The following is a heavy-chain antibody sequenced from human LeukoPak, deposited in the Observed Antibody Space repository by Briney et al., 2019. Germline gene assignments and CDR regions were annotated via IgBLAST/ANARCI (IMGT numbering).Heavy chain of an antibody. V-gene: IGHV1-18*04. D-gene: IGHD3-3*01. J-gene: IGHJ5*02. CDR3: ARDPNYDFWSGSYTRWFDP. CDR1: GYNFVSYG. Sequence: ASVKVSCKASGYNFVSYGIDWVRQAPGQGLEWLGWISPYSGTTIYAQNLQGRVTMTTDISTSTAYMELGNLKSDDTAVYFCARDPNYDFWSGSYTRWFDPWGQGTLVTVSS. CDR2: ISPYSGTT.